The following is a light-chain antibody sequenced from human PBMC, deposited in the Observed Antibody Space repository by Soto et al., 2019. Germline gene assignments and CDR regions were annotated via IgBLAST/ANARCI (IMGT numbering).Light chain of an antibody. J-gene: IGKJ1*01. V-gene: IGKV3-20*01. CDR3: HQYGSSPAT. CDR2: GAS. Sequence: EIVLTQSPGTLSLSPGERATXSXXXXQSVSSSFXXXXXXXXXXXPRLLIYGASSRATGIPDRFSGSGSGTDFTLTISRLEPEDFAVYYCHQYGSSPATFGQGTKVDIK. CDR1: QSVSSSF.